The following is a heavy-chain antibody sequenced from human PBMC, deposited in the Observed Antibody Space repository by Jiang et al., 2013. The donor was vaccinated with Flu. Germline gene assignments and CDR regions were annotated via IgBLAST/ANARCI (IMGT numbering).Heavy chain of an antibody. D-gene: IGHD3-22*01. Sequence: GIIPIFGTANYAQKFQSRVTITADKSTSTAYMELSSLRSEDTAVYYCARAPITMIVVVPHWYFDLWGRGTLVTVSS. CDR3: ARAPITMIVVVPHWYFDL. CDR2: IIPIFGTA. J-gene: IGHJ2*01. V-gene: IGHV1-69*06.